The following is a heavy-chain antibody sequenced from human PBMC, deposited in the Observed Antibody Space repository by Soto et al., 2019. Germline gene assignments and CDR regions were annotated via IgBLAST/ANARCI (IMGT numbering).Heavy chain of an antibody. CDR2: ISAYNGNT. V-gene: IGHV1-18*04. CDR1: GYTFTSYG. D-gene: IGHD3-3*01. CDR3: ARDPNYDFWSGPQNNWFDP. J-gene: IGHJ5*02. Sequence: GASVKVSCKASGYTFTSYGISWVRQAPGQGLEWMGWISAYNGNTNYAQKLQGRVTMTTDTSTSTAYMELRSLRSDDTAVYYCARDPNYDFWSGPQNNWFDPWGQGTLVTVSS.